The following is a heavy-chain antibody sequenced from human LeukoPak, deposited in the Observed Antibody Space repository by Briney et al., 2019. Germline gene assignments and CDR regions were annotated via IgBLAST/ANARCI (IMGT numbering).Heavy chain of an antibody. J-gene: IGHJ4*02. Sequence: GGSLRLSCAASGFTFSTYAMSWVRLAPGKGLEWVSAISGSGGSTYYADSVKGRFTISRDNSKNTLYLQMNSLRAEDTAVYYCAKGPPYYDFWSGYYQLDYWGQGTLVTVSS. CDR2: ISGSGGST. V-gene: IGHV3-23*01. CDR1: GFTFSTYA. D-gene: IGHD3-3*01. CDR3: AKGPPYYDFWSGYYQLDY.